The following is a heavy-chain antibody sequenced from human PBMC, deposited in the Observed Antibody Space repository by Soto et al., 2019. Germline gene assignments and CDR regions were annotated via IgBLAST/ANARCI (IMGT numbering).Heavy chain of an antibody. D-gene: IGHD6-13*01. CDR3: ANARDSSSWPPFDY. J-gene: IGHJ4*02. Sequence: HPGGSLRLSCAASGFTFSSYGMHWVRQAPGKGLEWVAVISYDGSNKYYADSVKGRFTISRDNSKSTLYLQMNSLRAEDTAVYYCANARDSSSWPPFDYWGQGTLVTVSS. V-gene: IGHV3-30*18. CDR2: ISYDGSNK. CDR1: GFTFSSYG.